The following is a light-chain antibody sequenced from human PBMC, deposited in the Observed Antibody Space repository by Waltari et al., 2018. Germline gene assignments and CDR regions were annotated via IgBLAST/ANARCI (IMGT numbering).Light chain of an antibody. J-gene: IGLJ2*01. Sequence: QSALTQPASVSGSPGQSITISCTGTSSDIGGYNYFSWYQQHPGKAPKLMIYDVTNRPSGLSTRFSGSKSGNTASLTISGLQAEDEADYYCSSYTSSSTVVFGGGTQLTVL. CDR1: SSDIGGYNY. CDR3: SSYTSSSTVV. V-gene: IGLV2-14*01. CDR2: DVT.